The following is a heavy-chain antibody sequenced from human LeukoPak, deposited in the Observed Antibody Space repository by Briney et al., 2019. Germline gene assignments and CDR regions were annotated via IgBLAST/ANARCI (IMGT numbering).Heavy chain of an antibody. V-gene: IGHV3-23*01. CDR2: ISGSGGST. CDR1: GFTFSGYA. J-gene: IGHJ4*02. CDR3: AKAIFVVVVAAHFDY. D-gene: IGHD2-15*01. Sequence: GGSLRLSCAASGFTFSGYAMSWVRQAPGKGLEWVSAISGSGGSTYYADSVKGRFTISRDNSKNTLYLQMNSLRAEDTAVYYCAKAIFVVVVAAHFDYWGQGTLVTVSS.